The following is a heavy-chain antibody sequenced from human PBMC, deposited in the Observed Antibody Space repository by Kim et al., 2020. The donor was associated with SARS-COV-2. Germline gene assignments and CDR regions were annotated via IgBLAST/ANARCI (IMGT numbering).Heavy chain of an antibody. CDR1: GGSISSYY. D-gene: IGHD4-17*01. CDR3: ARCPLTTFSSRYYYYGMDV. J-gene: IGHJ6*02. Sequence: SETLSLTCTVSGGSISSYYWSWIRQPPGKGLEWIGYIYYSGSTNYNPSLKSRVTISVDTSKNQFSLKLSSVTAADTAVYYCARCPLTTFSSRYYYYGMDVWDQGTTVTVSS. CDR2: IYYSGST. V-gene: IGHV4-59*01.